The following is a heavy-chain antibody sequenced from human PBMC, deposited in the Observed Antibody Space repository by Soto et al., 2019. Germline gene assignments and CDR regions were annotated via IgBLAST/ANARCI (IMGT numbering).Heavy chain of an antibody. CDR3: ARDTEQWLVSYHDAFDI. V-gene: IGHV3-21*01. J-gene: IGHJ3*02. CDR1: GFTFSSYS. D-gene: IGHD6-19*01. CDR2: ISSSSSYI. Sequence: GGSLRLSCAASGFTFSSYSMNWVRQAPGKGLEWVSSISSSSSYIYYADSVKGRFTISRDNAKNSLYLQMNSLRAEDTAVYYCARDTEQWLVSYHDAFDIWGQGTMVTVSS.